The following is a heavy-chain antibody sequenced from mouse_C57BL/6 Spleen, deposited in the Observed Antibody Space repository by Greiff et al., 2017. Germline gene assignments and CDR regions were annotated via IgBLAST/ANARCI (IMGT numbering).Heavy chain of an antibody. CDR3: AREGTGKAWFAY. J-gene: IGHJ3*01. D-gene: IGHD4-1*01. V-gene: IGHV1-52*01. Sequence: VQLQQPGAELVRPGSSVKLSCKASGYTFTSYWMHWVKQRPIQGLEWIGNIDPSDSETPYNQKFKDKATLTVDKSSSTAYMQLSSLTSEDSAVYYCAREGTGKAWFAYWGQGTLVTVSA. CDR2: IDPSDSET. CDR1: GYTFTSYW.